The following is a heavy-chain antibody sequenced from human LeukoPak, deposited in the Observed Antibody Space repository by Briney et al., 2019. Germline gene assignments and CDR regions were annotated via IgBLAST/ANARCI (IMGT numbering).Heavy chain of an antibody. Sequence: PGGSLRLSCAASGFTFDDYAIHWVRQAPGKGLEWVSGVSWDSGTIAYADSVKGRFTISRDNAKNSLYLQMNSLRAEDTAVYYCASHIVGATDYWGQGTLVTVSS. CDR3: ASHIVGATDY. CDR2: VSWDSGTI. D-gene: IGHD1-26*01. J-gene: IGHJ4*02. CDR1: GFTFDDYA. V-gene: IGHV3-9*01.